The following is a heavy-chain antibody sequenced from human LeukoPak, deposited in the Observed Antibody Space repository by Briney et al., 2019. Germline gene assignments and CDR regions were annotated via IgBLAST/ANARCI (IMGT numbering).Heavy chain of an antibody. Sequence: ASVKVSCKASGYTFTGYYMHWVRQAPGQGLEWMGIINPSGGSTSYAQKFQGRVTMTRDMSTSTVYMELSSLRSEDTAVYYCANGPLEWLYMDVWGKGTTVTVSS. V-gene: IGHV1-46*01. D-gene: IGHD3-3*01. J-gene: IGHJ6*03. CDR3: ANGPLEWLYMDV. CDR2: INPSGGST. CDR1: GYTFTGYY.